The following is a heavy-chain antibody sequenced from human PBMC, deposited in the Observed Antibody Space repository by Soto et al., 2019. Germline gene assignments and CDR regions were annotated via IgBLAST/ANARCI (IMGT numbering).Heavy chain of an antibody. CDR2: VNPKRGDA. Sequence: QVVLVQSGAEVKKPGDSVKVSCKSSGYKFTNYYIHWVRQAPGQGPEWMGWVNPKRGDAIYAQKFQGWVTMTRYMATTTAYLEVNRLKPDDTAVYFCARDPGLPGQYGYCDLWGRGTLVTVSS. V-gene: IGHV1-2*04. J-gene: IGHJ2*01. CDR1: GYKFTNYY. CDR3: ARDPGLPGQYGYCDL.